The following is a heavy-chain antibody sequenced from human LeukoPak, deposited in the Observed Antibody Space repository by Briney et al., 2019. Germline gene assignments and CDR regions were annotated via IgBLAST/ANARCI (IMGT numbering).Heavy chain of an antibody. D-gene: IGHD1-26*01. CDR1: GFTVSSNY. V-gene: IGHV3-53*01. J-gene: IGHJ4*02. Sequence: HPGGSLRLSCAVSGFTVSSNYVSWVRQAPGKGLEWVSVIYSGGGTFYADSVKGRFTISRDNSRNTVYLRMNSLRAEDTAVYYCARMGGSYFQAYWGQGTLVTVSS. CDR2: IYSGGGT. CDR3: ARMGGSYFQAY.